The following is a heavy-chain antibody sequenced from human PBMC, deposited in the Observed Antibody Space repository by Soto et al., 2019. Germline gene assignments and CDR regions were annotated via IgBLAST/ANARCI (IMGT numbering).Heavy chain of an antibody. CDR1: GYAFTTYG. CDR3: ARGRYGDY. D-gene: IGHD1-1*01. Sequence: QVHLVQSGAEVKKPGASVKVSCKGSGYAFTTYGITWVRQAPGQGLDWMGWISAHNGNTNYAQKLQVRVTVTRDTSTSTAYMELRSLRSDDTAVYYCARGRYGDYWGQGALVTVSS. V-gene: IGHV1-18*01. CDR2: ISAHNGNT. J-gene: IGHJ4*02.